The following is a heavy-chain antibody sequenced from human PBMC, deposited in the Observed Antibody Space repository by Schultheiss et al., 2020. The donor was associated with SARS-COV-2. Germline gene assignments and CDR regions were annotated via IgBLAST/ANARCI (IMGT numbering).Heavy chain of an antibody. D-gene: IGHD2/OR15-2a*01. CDR3: ARLYDYGDS. Sequence: GGSLRLSCAASGFTFSSYAMHWVRQAPGKGLEWVSYISSSGSTIYYADSVKGRFTISRDNAKNSLYLQMNSLRAEDTAVYYCARLYDYGDSWGQGTLVTVSS. CDR2: ISSSGSTI. J-gene: IGHJ4*02. CDR1: GFTFSSYA. V-gene: IGHV3-48*04.